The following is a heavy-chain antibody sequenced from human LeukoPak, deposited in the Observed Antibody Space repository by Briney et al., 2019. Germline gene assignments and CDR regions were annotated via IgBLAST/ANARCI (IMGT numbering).Heavy chain of an antibody. CDR3: AHGYSSSWYGGYYYYGMDV. J-gene: IGHJ6*02. Sequence: SGPTLVNPTQTLTLTCTFSGFSLSTSGVGVGWIRQPPGKALEWLALIYWNDDKRYSPSLKSRLTITKDTSKNQVVLTMTNMDPVDTATYYCAHGYSSSWYGGYYYYGMDVWGQGTRSPSP. D-gene: IGHD6-13*01. CDR2: IYWNDDK. CDR1: GFSLSTSGVG. V-gene: IGHV2-5*01.